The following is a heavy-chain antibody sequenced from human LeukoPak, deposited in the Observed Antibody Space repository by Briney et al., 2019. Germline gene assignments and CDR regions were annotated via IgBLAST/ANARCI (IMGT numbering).Heavy chain of an antibody. CDR1: GGSISSYH. Sequence: SETLSLTYTVSGGSISSYHWTWIRQPPGKGLEWIGYIYYSGSTNYNPSLKSRVTISVDTSKNQFSLKLSSVTAADTAVYYCARVREMAYCGGDCPFRFDYWGQGTLVTVSS. V-gene: IGHV4-59*01. D-gene: IGHD2-21*02. J-gene: IGHJ4*02. CDR2: IYYSGST. CDR3: ARVREMAYCGGDCPFRFDY.